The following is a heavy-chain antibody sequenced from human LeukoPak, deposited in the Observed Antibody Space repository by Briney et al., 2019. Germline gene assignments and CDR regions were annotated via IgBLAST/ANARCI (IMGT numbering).Heavy chain of an antibody. CDR2: IYYSGST. Sequence: SETLSLTCTVSGGSISIGGYYWSWIRQHPGKGLEWIGYIYYSGSTYYNPSLKSRVTISVDTSKNQFSLKLSSVTAADTAVYYCANGDDSTSCLRDWGQGTLVTVSS. J-gene: IGHJ4*02. D-gene: IGHD2-2*01. CDR1: GGSISIGGYY. V-gene: IGHV4-31*03. CDR3: ANGDDSTSCLRD.